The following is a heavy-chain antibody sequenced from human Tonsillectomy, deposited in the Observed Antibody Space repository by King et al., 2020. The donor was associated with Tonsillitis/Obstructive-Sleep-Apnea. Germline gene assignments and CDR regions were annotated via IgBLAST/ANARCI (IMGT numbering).Heavy chain of an antibody. Sequence: VQLVESGGGVVQPGRSLRLSCAASGFTFSTYGMHWVRQAPGKGLEWVAVISYEGSNKYYADSVKGRFTISRDNSKNTLFLQMNSLRAEDTAVYSCAKDVGYYGSGHYGMDVWGQGTTVTVSS. CDR1: GFTFSTYG. V-gene: IGHV3-30*18. J-gene: IGHJ6*02. CDR2: ISYEGSNK. D-gene: IGHD3-10*01. CDR3: AKDVGYYGSGHYGMDV.